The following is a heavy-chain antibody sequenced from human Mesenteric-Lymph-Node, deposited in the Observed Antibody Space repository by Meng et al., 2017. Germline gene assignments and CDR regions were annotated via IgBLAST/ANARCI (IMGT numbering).Heavy chain of an antibody. CDR3: AREALGMGRRWLHP. J-gene: IGHJ5*02. D-gene: IGHD3-10*01. V-gene: IGHV3-74*01. Sequence: EVLLVECGGVLVQPGGSVTLSCAASGFTFSDYWMHWVRQAPGKGLVWVSRMNNDGSYTTYADSVKGRFTISRDNAKNTLYLQMNSLRAEDTAVYYCAREALGMGRRWLHPWGQGTLVTVSS. CDR2: MNNDGSYT. CDR1: GFTFSDYW.